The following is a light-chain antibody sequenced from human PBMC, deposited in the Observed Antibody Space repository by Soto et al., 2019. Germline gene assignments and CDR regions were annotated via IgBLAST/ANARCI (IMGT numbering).Light chain of an antibody. J-gene: IGLJ3*02. CDR1: TGHSSYA. Sequence: QLVLTQSPSASASLGASVKLTCTLSTGHSSYAIAWHQQQPEKGPRYLMKLNSDGSHSKGGGIPDRFSGSSSGAERYLTISGLQSEDEADYYCQTWGTGWVFGGGTKLTVL. V-gene: IGLV4-69*02. CDR2: LNSDGSH. CDR3: QTWGTGWV.